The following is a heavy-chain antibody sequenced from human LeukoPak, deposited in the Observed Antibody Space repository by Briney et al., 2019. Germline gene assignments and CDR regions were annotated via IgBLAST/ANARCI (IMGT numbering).Heavy chain of an antibody. J-gene: IGHJ4*02. CDR1: GYTFTSYG. V-gene: IGHV1-18*01. CDR3: ARGVPKTQFDY. D-gene: IGHD3-10*01. CDR2: ISAYNGNT. Sequence: ASVKVSCKASGYTFTSYGISWVRQAPGQGLEWMGWISAYNGNTNYAQKFQGRVTITADESTSTAYMELSSLRSEDTAVYYCARGVPKTQFDYWGQGTLVTVSS.